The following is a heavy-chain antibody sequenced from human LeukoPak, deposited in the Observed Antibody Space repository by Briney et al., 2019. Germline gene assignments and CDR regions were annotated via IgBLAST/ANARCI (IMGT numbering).Heavy chain of an antibody. D-gene: IGHD3-22*01. V-gene: IGHV1-18*01. Sequence: ASVKVSCKASGYTFTSYGISWVRQAPGQGLEWMGWISAYNGNTNYAQKLRGRVTMTTDTSTSTAYMELRSLRSDDTAVYYCARVSDYDIFDGDSHQAFDIWGQGTMVTVSS. CDR1: GYTFTSYG. CDR2: ISAYNGNT. CDR3: ARVSDYDIFDGDSHQAFDI. J-gene: IGHJ3*02.